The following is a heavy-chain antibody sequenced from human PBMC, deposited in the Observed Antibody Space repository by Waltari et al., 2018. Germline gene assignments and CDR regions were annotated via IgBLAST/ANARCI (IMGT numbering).Heavy chain of an antibody. CDR3: AKVGSIAVPLDAFDI. V-gene: IGHV3-48*01. CDR1: GFTFSSYS. D-gene: IGHD6-19*01. J-gene: IGHJ3*02. CDR2: ISSSSSTI. Sequence: EVQLVESGGGLVQPGGSLRLSCAASGFTFSSYSMNWVRQAPGKGLEWVSYISSSSSTIYYADSVKGRFTISRDNSKNTLYLQMNSLRAEDTAVYYCAKVGSIAVPLDAFDIWGQGTMVTVSS.